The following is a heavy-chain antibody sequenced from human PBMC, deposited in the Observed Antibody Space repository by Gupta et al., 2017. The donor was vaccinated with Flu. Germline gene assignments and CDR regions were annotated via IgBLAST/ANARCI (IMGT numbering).Heavy chain of an antibody. Sequence: ELQLVESGGGLVQPGGSLRLSSAASGFPFSSYEMNWVRQAPGKGLEWVSYISSRGSNIYYAESVKGRFTISRDNAKNSLYLQMKSLRAEDTAVYYCARTSKYYDGWSGPPVEFDYGGQGTLVTVSS. CDR1: GFPFSSYE. CDR2: ISSRGSNI. J-gene: IGHJ4*02. D-gene: IGHD3-3*01. CDR3: ARTSKYYDGWSGPPVEFDY. V-gene: IGHV3-48*03.